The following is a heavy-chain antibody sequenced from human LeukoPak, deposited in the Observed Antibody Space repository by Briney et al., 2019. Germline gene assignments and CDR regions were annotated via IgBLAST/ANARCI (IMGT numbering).Heavy chain of an antibody. Sequence: GSLRLSCAAPGFTFSSYSMNWVRQPPGKGLEWIASIYYSGSTYYNPSLKSRVTISVDTSKNQFSLKLRSVTAADTAVYYCARRPRAGWFDPWGQGTLVTVSS. CDR2: IYYSGST. J-gene: IGHJ5*02. V-gene: IGHV4-39*01. CDR3: ARRPRAGWFDP. CDR1: GFTFSSYSMN.